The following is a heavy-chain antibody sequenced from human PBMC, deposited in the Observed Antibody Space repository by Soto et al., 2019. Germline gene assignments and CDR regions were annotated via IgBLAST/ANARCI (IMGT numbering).Heavy chain of an antibody. Sequence: GESLKIYCKGSGYSFTSYWISWVRQMPGTGLEWMGRIDPSDSYTNYSPSFQGHVTISADKSISTAYLQWSSLRSEDTAVYYCAREGDFNEFDYWGQGTLVTVSS. CDR1: GYSFTSYW. J-gene: IGHJ4*02. V-gene: IGHV5-10-1*01. CDR3: AREGDFNEFDY. CDR2: IDPSDSYT. D-gene: IGHD3-16*01.